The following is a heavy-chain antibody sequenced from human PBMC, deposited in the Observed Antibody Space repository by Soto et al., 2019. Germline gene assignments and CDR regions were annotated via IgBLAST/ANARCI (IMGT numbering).Heavy chain of an antibody. CDR3: ARASGYDLGGYYYYGMDV. CDR2: TYYRSKWYN. D-gene: IGHD5-12*01. CDR1: GDSVSSNSAA. J-gene: IGHJ6*02. V-gene: IGHV6-1*01. Sequence: SQTLSLTCAISGDSVSSNSAAWNWIRQSPSRGLEWLGRTYYRSKWYNDYAVSVKSRITINPDTSKNQFSLQLSSVTPEDTAVYYCARASGYDLGGYYYYGMDVWGQGTTVTVSS.